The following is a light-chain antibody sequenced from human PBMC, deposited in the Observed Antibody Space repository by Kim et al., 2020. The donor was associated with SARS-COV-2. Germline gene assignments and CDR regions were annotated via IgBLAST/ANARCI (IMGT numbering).Light chain of an antibody. CDR1: QSVSSSS. CDR2: GAS. CDR3: QQDGSSPPT. V-gene: IGKV3-20*01. Sequence: SPGERATLSCRDSQSVSSSSLAWYQQKPGQAPRLLVFGASSRATGIPDRFSGSGSGTDFTLTISRLEPEDFAVYYCQQDGSSPPTFGQGTKVDIK. J-gene: IGKJ1*01.